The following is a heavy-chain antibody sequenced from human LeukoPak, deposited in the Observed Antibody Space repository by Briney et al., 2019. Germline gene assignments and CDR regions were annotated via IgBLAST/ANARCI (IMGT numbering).Heavy chain of an antibody. CDR2: INAGNGNT. CDR3: ARGSSPGYDGEYFDY. Sequence: VASVKVSCKASGYTFTSYAMHWVRQAPGQRLEWMGWINAGNGNTKYSQKLQGRVTMTTDTSTSTAYMELRSPRSDDTAVYYCARGSSPGYDGEYFDYWGQGTLVTVSS. D-gene: IGHD3-10*01. J-gene: IGHJ4*02. V-gene: IGHV1-3*01. CDR1: GYTFTSYA.